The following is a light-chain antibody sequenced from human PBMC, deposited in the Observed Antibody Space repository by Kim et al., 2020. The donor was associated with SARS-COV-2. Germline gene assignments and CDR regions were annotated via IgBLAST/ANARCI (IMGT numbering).Light chain of an antibody. V-gene: IGKV3-15*01. Sequence: EILLTQSPATLSVSPGERATLSCRASQTVGSNVAWYQQKPGQAPRLLIYSASTRATDVPVRFSGSGSGTEFSLTISSLQSEDVAVYSCHQYSRWPAYTFGQGTKVEI. CDR3: HQYSRWPAYT. CDR2: SAS. J-gene: IGKJ2*01. CDR1: QTVGSN.